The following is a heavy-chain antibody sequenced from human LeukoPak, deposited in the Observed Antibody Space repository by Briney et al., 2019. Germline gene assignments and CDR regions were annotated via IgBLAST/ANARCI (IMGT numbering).Heavy chain of an antibody. Sequence: GGSLRLSCAPSGFTFRRYWTTGLPQAPGRGLEWVSSIKDDGRQKYYVDSVKGRFTVSRDNAKDSVYLQMNSLRAEDMALYYCARDASRGFDIWGQGTLVTVSS. CDR1: GFTFRRYW. D-gene: IGHD2-2*01. CDR3: ARDASRGFDI. CDR2: IKDDGRQK. J-gene: IGHJ4*02. V-gene: IGHV3-7*01.